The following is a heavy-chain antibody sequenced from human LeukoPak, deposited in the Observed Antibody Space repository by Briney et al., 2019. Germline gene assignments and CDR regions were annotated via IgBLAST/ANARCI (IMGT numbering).Heavy chain of an antibody. CDR3: ARAQLEFCSTTSCYVFAS. D-gene: IGHD2-2*01. Sequence: PGRSLRLSCATSGFTFSSYGMHWVRQAPGKGLEWVAVSSFDGSEKYYADSVKGRFTISTDISRNTLYLEMNSLRADDTAVYYCARAQLEFCSTTSCYVFASWGQGTLVTVSS. CDR1: GFTFSSYG. J-gene: IGHJ4*02. V-gene: IGHV3-30*19. CDR2: SSFDGSEK.